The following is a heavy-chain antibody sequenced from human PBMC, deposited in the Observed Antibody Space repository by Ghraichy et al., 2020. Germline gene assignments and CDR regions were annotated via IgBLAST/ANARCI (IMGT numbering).Heavy chain of an antibody. J-gene: IGHJ4*02. CDR2: ISGSGGST. V-gene: IGHV3-23*01. CDR3: AKDPLQLERYRPYYFDY. D-gene: IGHD1-1*01. CDR1: GFTFSSYA. Sequence: GESLNISCAASGFTFSSYAMSWVRQAPGKGLEWVSAISGSGGSTYYADSVKGRFTISRDNSKNTLYLQMNSLRAEDTAVYYCAKDPLQLERYRPYYFDYWGQGTLVTVSS.